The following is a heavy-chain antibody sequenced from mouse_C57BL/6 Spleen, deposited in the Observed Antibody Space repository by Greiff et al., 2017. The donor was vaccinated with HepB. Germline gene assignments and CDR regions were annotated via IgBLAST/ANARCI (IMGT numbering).Heavy chain of an antibody. V-gene: IGHV1-53*01. Sequence: VQLQQPGTELVKPGASVKLSCKASGYTFTSYWMHWVKQRPGQGLEWIGNINPSNGSTNYNEKFKSKATLTVDKSSSTAYMQLSSLTSEDSAVYYCAREGYYGSSPWYFDVWGTGTTVTVSS. D-gene: IGHD1-1*01. CDR3: AREGYYGSSPWYFDV. J-gene: IGHJ1*03. CDR1: GYTFTSYW. CDR2: INPSNGST.